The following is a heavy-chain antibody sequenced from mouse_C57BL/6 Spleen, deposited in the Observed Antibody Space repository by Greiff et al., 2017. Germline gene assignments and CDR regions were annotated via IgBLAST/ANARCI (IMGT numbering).Heavy chain of an antibody. Sequence: EVQLQQSVAELVRPGASVKLSCTASGFNFKNTYMHWVKQRPEQGLEWIGRIDPANGNTKYALKFQGKATITADTSSNTAYLQLSSLTSEDTAIYYCARSTDWDDFDYWGQGTTLTVSS. V-gene: IGHV14-3*01. CDR3: ARSTDWDDFDY. CDR1: GFNFKNTY. CDR2: IDPANGNT. D-gene: IGHD4-1*01. J-gene: IGHJ2*01.